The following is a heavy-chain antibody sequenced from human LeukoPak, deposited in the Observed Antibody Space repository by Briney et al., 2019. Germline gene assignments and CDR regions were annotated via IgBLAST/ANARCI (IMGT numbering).Heavy chain of an antibody. CDR1: GFPFDDYG. J-gene: IGHJ6*03. V-gene: IGHV3-43D*03. D-gene: IGHD3-10*01. Sequence: GGSLRLSCAASGFPFDDYGMSWVRQAPGKGLEWVSLISWDGGSTYYADSVKGRFTISRDNSKNSLYLQMNSLRAEDTALYYCAKDAMVRGVFYYMDVWGKGTTVTVSS. CDR3: AKDAMVRGVFYYMDV. CDR2: ISWDGGST.